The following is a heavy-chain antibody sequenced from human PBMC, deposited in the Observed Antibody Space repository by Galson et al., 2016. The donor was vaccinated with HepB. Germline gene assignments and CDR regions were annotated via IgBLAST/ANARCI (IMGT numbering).Heavy chain of an antibody. V-gene: IGHV3-30*18. J-gene: IGHJ4*02. Sequence: SLRLSCAASGFTFTSFGMHWVRQAPGKGLEWLAFISYDGTYTYYSRSVRGRFTISRDNSKNTLFLQMNRLRAEDTAIFYCAKPIYHYDTLTAFDLWGPGTLVTVSS. CDR2: ISYDGTYT. CDR3: AKPIYHYDTLTAFDL. CDR1: GFTFTSFG. D-gene: IGHD3-9*01.